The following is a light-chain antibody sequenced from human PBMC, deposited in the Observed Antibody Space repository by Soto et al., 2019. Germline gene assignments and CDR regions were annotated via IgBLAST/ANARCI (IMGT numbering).Light chain of an antibody. Sequence: EIVMTQSPATVSVFPGERATLSCRASQTVSTNLAWYQQKPGQAPRLLIFGASARAAGVPARFSGRGSGTEFTLTISSLQSEDFAVYYCLQYNNWPPYSFGQGTRLEIK. J-gene: IGKJ2*01. CDR1: QTVSTN. CDR3: LQYNNWPPYS. CDR2: GAS. V-gene: IGKV3-15*01.